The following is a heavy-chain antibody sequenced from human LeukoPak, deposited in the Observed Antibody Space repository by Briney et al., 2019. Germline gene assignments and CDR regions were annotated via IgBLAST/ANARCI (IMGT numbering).Heavy chain of an antibody. D-gene: IGHD3-22*01. CDR2: IIPVFGAA. V-gene: IGHV1-69*05. Sequence: GASVKVSCKASGYTFTGYYMHWVRQAPGHGLEWMGGIIPVFGAAKSTQKFQSSVTITTDESTSTAYMELSSLRSEDTAVYYCARGEYYYDSSGYSHDYWGQGTLVTVSS. CDR3: ARGEYYYDSSGYSHDY. J-gene: IGHJ4*02. CDR1: GYTFTGYY.